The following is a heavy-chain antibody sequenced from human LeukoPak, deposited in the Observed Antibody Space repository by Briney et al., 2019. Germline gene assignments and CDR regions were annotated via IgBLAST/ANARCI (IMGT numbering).Heavy chain of an antibody. V-gene: IGHV1-69*04. Sequence: SVKVSCKASGGTFSSYAISWVRQAPGQGLERMGRIIPILGIANYAQKFQGRVTITADKSTSTAYMELSSLRSEDTAVYYCARGESSSSYYYGMDVWGQGTTVTVSS. CDR2: IIPILGIA. CDR1: GGTFSSYA. CDR3: ARGESSSSYYYGMDV. D-gene: IGHD6-6*01. J-gene: IGHJ6*02.